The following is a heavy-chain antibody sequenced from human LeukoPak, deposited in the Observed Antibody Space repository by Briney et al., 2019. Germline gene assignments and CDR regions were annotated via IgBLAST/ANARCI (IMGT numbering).Heavy chain of an antibody. CDR1: GFTVSRNY. V-gene: IGHV3-53*01. CDR3: ARKAAAGTGPWFDP. Sequence: GGSLRLSCAASGFTVSRNYMSWVRQAPGKGLEWVSLTYSDGSTSYTESVKGRFTISRDNAKNSLFLQMNSLRAEDTAVYYCARKAAAGTGPWFDPWGQGTLVTVSS. D-gene: IGHD6-13*01. CDR2: TYSDGST. J-gene: IGHJ5*02.